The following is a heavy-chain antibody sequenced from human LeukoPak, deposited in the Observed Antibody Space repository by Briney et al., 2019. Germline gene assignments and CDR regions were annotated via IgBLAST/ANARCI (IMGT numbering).Heavy chain of an antibody. V-gene: IGHV4-34*01. D-gene: IGHD3-10*01. J-gene: IGHJ4*02. CDR2: INHRGST. CDR3: VGYYYGSGSYHNYPNFDY. Sequence: PSETLSLTCAVYGGSFSGHYGSWIRQPPGKGLEWIGEINHRGSTNYHPSLKSRVTISGDTSKNQFSLKLSSVTAADTAVCYCVGYYYGSGSYHNYPNFDYWGQGTLVTVSS. CDR1: GGSFSGHY.